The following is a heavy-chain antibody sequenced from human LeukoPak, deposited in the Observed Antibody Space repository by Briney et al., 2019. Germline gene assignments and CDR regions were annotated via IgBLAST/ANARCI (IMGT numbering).Heavy chain of an antibody. CDR2: IYSGGST. V-gene: IGHV3-53*01. D-gene: IGHD3-10*01. J-gene: IGHJ4*02. Sequence: GGSLRLSCAASGFTVSSNYMSWVRQAPGKGLEWVTVIYSGGSTYYADSVKGRFTISRDNSKNTLYLQMNSLRAEDTAVYYCASRPVEYGSGRGDLTYWGQGTLVTVSS. CDR3: ASRPVEYGSGRGDLTY. CDR1: GFTVSSNY.